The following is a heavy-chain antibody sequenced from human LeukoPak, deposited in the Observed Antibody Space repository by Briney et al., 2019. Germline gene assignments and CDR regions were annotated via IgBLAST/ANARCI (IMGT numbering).Heavy chain of an antibody. CDR2: ISSSGSTI. J-gene: IGHJ4*02. V-gene: IGHV3-48*03. CDR3: TTDYDYVWGSYRRFDY. Sequence: GGSLRLSCAASGFTFSSYEMNWVRQAPGKGLEWVSYISSSGSTIYYADSVKGRFTISRDNAKNSLYLQMNSLKTEDTAVYYCTTDYDYVWGSYRRFDYWGQGTLVTVSS. D-gene: IGHD3-16*02. CDR1: GFTFSSYE.